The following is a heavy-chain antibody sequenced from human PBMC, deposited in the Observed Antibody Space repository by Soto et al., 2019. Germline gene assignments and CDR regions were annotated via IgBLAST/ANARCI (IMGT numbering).Heavy chain of an antibody. J-gene: IGHJ4*02. CDR3: ARTPRSQMIVLEAATRFDY. V-gene: IGHV1-18*04. CDR1: GYTFTTYG. D-gene: IGHD2-15*01. CDR2: ISLYNGDT. Sequence: QVQLVQSGAEVKRPGASVKLSCKASGYTFTTYGFNWVRQAPGQGLEWMGWISLYNGDTNYAQNFQGRVTLTTDTSTSTAYMELRSLTAADTAVYYCARTPRSQMIVLEAATRFDYWGQGTLVTVSS.